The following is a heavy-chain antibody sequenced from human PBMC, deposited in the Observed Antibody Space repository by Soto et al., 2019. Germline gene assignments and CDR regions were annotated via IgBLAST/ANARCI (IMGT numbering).Heavy chain of an antibody. CDR3: ANMNLYGGSYRDDFED. CDR2: VTGSIRNT. J-gene: IGHJ3*01. V-gene: IGHV3-23*01. D-gene: IGHD1-26*01. CDR1: GFTFNNFA. Sequence: EMQLLESGGGLQQPGGSLRLSCAASGFTFNNFAMGWVLQAPGKGLARISAVTGSIRNTYYADSVKGRFTISRHKFANTVYLKMDGLRLEDTACYYCANMNLYGGSYRDDFEDWGRGTMVTGAS.